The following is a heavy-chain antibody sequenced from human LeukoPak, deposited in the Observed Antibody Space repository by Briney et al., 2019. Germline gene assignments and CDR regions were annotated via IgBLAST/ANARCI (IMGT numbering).Heavy chain of an antibody. CDR1: GGSISSSSYY. Sequence: TSETLSLTCTVSGGSISSSSYYWGWIRQPPGKGLEWIGSIYYSGSTYYNPSLKSRVTISVYTSKNQFSLKLSSVTAADTAVYYCAKLWGDYIWGSYRDDYWGQGTLVTVSS. CDR2: IYYSGST. D-gene: IGHD3-16*02. CDR3: AKLWGDYIWGSYRDDY. V-gene: IGHV4-39*01. J-gene: IGHJ4*02.